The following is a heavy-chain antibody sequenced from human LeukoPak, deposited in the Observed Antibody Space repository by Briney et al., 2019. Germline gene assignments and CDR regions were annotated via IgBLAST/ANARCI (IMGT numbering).Heavy chain of an antibody. D-gene: IGHD1-1*01. V-gene: IGHV3-7*01. Sequence: GGSLRLSCTASGLSLNSYAISWVRQAPGEGLEWVANLKSDVSEKYYLGSGTDRFTICRDNAKNSLYLQMNSLRADDSAVYYCARYCTFRTCSGTKFDSWGQGTLVTASS. CDR3: ARYCTFRTCSGTKFDS. CDR1: GLSLNSYA. CDR2: LKSDVSEK. J-gene: IGHJ4*02.